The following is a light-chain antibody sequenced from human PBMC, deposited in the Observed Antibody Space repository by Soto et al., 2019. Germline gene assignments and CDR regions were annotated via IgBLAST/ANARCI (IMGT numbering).Light chain of an antibody. V-gene: IGLV2-23*01. CDR1: SSDIGSYNL. CDR2: EGT. CDR3: CSYAGDSTWV. Sequence: QSALTQPASVSGSPGQSITISCTGTSSDIGSYNLVSWYLQHPGKAPKLMIYEGTKRPSGVSNRFSGSQSGNTASLTISGLQAEDEADYYCCSYAGDSTWVFGGGTKLTVL. J-gene: IGLJ3*02.